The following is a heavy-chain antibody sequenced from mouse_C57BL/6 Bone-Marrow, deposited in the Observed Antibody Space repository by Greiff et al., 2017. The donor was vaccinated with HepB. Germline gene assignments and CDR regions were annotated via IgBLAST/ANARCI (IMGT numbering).Heavy chain of an antibody. D-gene: IGHD3-3*01. J-gene: IGHJ2*01. CDR2: INPNNGGT. V-gene: IGHV1-26*01. CDR1: GYTFTDYY. CDR3: ARGGLGTFDY. Sequence: EVQLQQSGPELVKPGASVKISCKASGYTFTDYYMNWVKQSHGKSLEWIGDINPNNGGTSYNQKFKGKATLTVDKSSSTAYMELRSLTSEDSAVYYCARGGLGTFDYWGQGTTLTVSS.